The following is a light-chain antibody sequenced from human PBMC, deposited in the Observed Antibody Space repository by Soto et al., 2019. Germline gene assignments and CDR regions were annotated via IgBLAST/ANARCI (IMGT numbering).Light chain of an antibody. J-gene: IGKJ5*01. CDR2: DTF. CDR1: RSVGRN. CDR3: QKRADWIT. Sequence: EIVLTQSPGTLSVSPGETATLSCRASRSVGRNLGWYQQSPGQAPRLLIYDTFNRATVIPARFSGSGSETDITLTISRLEPDDFAIYHCQKRADWITFGQGTRLEI. V-gene: IGKV3-11*01.